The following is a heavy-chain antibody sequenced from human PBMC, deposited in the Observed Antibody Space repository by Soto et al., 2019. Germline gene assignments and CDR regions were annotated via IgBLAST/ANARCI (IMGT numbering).Heavy chain of an antibody. CDR3: ARLGPRAARPSY. J-gene: IGHJ4*02. V-gene: IGHV3-11*01. Sequence: QVQLAESGGGLVEPGGYLRISCAASGFPFSHYHMSWIRQSPGKGLEWVSFVSSSGTTMYFADSVKGRFTISRDNAKNSLYLQMNSLRAEDTAVYYCARLGPRAARPSYWGQGTLVTVSS. D-gene: IGHD6-6*01. CDR1: GFPFSHYH. CDR2: VSSSGTTM.